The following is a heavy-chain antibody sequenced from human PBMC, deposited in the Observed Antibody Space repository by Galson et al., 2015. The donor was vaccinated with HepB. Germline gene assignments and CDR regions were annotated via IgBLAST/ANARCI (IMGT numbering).Heavy chain of an antibody. Sequence: QSGAEVKKPGESLKISCQGSGYNFNTYWIGWVRHVPGKAMEWMGIIYPGDSETRYSPSFQGQVILSVDKSISTAYLQWGSLRGSDTATYYCARQRDHGWSSFMEFWGQGTRVTVSS. D-gene: IGHD3-10*01. V-gene: IGHV5-51*01. CDR2: IYPGDSET. CDR3: ARQRDHGWSSFMEF. CDR1: GYNFNTYW. J-gene: IGHJ4*02.